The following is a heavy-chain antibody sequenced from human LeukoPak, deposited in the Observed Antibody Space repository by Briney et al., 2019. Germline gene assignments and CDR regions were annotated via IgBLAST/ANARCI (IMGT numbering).Heavy chain of an antibody. Sequence: GGSLRLSCAASGFTFSSYWMSWVRQAPGKGLEWVANIKQDGSEKYYVDSVKGRFTISRDNAKNSLYLQMNSLRAEDTAVYYCARDWFRIAVAGMFDYWGQGTLVTVSS. J-gene: IGHJ4*02. CDR3: ARDWFRIAVAGMFDY. V-gene: IGHV3-7*01. D-gene: IGHD6-19*01. CDR1: GFTFSSYW. CDR2: IKQDGSEK.